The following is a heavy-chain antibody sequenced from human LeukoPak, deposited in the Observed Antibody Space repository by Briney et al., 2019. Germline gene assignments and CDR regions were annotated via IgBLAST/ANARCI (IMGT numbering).Heavy chain of an antibody. CDR2: ISSSSSYT. J-gene: IGHJ4*02. CDR3: ARSGPITIWFGEFPLDY. CDR1: GFIFSDYS. Sequence: GGSLRLSCAASGFIFSDYSLNWVRQAPGKGLEWVSSISSSSSYTKSADSVKGRFTISRDNAKNSLYLQMNSLRAEDTAVYYCARSGPITIWFGEFPLDYWGQGTLVTVSS. D-gene: IGHD3-10*01. V-gene: IGHV3-21*01.